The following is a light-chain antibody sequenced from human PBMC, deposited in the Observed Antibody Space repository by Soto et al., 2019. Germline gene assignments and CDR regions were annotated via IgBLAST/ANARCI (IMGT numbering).Light chain of an antibody. CDR2: GAS. CDR3: QQYGNSPYT. V-gene: IGKV3-20*01. CDR1: QSIYNSY. J-gene: IGKJ2*01. Sequence: EIVLTQSPGTLSLSPGERATLSCRASQSIYNSYLAWYQQKPGQAPRVLIYGASSRATGIPDRFSGSGSGTDFTLTISRLEPEDFAMYYCQQYGNSPYTFGQGTNLEIK.